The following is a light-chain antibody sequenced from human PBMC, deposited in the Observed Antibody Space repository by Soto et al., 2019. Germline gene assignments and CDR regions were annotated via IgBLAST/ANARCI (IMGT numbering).Light chain of an antibody. CDR1: QSVSSF. Sequence: EIVLTQSPATLSLSPGERATLSCRASQSVSSFLGWYQQKPGQAPRLLIYHASNRAPGIPARFSGSGSGTDFTLTISSLEPEDFAGYYCQQRSNWPLTFGPGTKVDIK. J-gene: IGKJ3*01. CDR3: QQRSNWPLT. CDR2: HAS. V-gene: IGKV3-11*01.